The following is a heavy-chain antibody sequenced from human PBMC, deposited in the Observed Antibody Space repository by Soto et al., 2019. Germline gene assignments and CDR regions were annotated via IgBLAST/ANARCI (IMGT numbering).Heavy chain of an antibody. V-gene: IGHV1-2*02. CDR1: GYIFTDHL. Sequence: VKVSCKTSGYIFTDHLIHWVRQSPGQGLQWVGWVHPDSGGTNVAQAFQDRVTMTADTSITTAYMDLARLRPDDTAIFYCARGAQGFFPVSGIYFYFDHWGQGTPVTVSS. D-gene: IGHD3-22*01. CDR3: ARGAQGFFPVSGIYFYFDH. CDR2: VHPDSGGT. J-gene: IGHJ4*02.